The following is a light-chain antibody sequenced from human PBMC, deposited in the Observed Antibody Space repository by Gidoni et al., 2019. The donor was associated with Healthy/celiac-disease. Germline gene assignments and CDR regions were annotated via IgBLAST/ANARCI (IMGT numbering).Light chain of an antibody. V-gene: IGKV3-11*01. CDR3: QQRSNWPAT. J-gene: IGKJ5*01. CDR1: QSVSSY. Sequence: EILLTQSPATLSLYPGERATLSCRASQSVSSYLAWYQQKPGQAPRLLIYDASNRATGIPARFSGSGSGTDFTLTISSLEPEDFAVYYCQQRSNWPATFGQGTRLEIK. CDR2: DAS.